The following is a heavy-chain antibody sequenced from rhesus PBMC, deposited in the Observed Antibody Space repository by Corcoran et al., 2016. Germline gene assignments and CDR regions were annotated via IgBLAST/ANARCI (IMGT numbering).Heavy chain of an antibody. CDR3: ASGAAAGRRFDY. CDR2: IYGSGSST. V-gene: IGHV4-169*02. J-gene: IGHJ4*01. Sequence: QLQLQESGPGLVKPSETLSVTCAVSGGSISSSYWSWIRQAPGKGLEWIGYIYGSGSSTNYNPSLKSRVTLSVDTAKNQLSLKLSSVTAADTAVYYRASGAAAGRRFDYWGQGVLVTVSS. D-gene: IGHD6-25*01. CDR1: GGSISSSY.